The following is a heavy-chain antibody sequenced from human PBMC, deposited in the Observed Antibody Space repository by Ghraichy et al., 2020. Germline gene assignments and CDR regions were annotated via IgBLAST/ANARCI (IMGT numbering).Heavy chain of an antibody. CDR1: GFTFSDYY. CDR2: ISAGGSTI. V-gene: IGHV3-11*01. CDR3: ARGYYGSGSYYDDY. J-gene: IGHJ4*02. Sequence: GGSLRLSCAASGFTFSDYYMSWIRQAPGKGLEWVSYISAGGSTISYADSVRGRFTISRDNAKNSLYLQMNSLRAEDTAMYYCARGYYGSGSYYDDYWGQGTLVTVSS. D-gene: IGHD3-10*01.